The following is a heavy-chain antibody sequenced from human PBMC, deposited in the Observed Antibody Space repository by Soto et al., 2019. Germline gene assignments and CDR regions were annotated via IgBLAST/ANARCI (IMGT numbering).Heavy chain of an antibody. CDR3: ARGGRSLHAYYYYGMDA. V-gene: IGHV1-2*02. CDR1: GYTFIASY. CDR2: INPNNGGT. Sequence: ASVKVSCKASGYTFIASYMHWVRQAPGQGLEWMGWINPNNGGTSSAQSFQGRVTMTGDTSISTAYMELSRLRSDDTAVYYCARGGRSLHAYYYYGMDAWGQGTTVTVSS. J-gene: IGHJ6*02.